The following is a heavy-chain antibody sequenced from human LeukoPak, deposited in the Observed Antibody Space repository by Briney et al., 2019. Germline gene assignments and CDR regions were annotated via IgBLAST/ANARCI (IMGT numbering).Heavy chain of an antibody. CDR3: ARDGSGSYSASFDY. J-gene: IGHJ4*02. D-gene: IGHD3-10*01. Sequence: GGSLRLSCTVSEFTFSDYDMSWIRQAPGKGLGGVSYIVSSGSVKYYADSVKGRFAISRDNAKNSLYLQMNSLRAEDTAVYYCARDGSGSYSASFDYWGQGTLVTVSS. CDR1: EFTFSDYD. CDR2: IVSSGSVK. V-gene: IGHV3-11*04.